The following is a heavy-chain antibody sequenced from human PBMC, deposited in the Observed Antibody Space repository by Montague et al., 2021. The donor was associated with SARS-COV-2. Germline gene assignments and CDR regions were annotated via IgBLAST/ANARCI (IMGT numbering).Heavy chain of an antibody. CDR2: ISTSGDYT. CDR1: GFIFRHYA. CDR3: AKDREMDYSADY. Sequence: SRRLSCAASGFIFRHYAMSWVRQAPGKGLEWVSGISTSGDYTYYADSLKGRFTTSRDNSRNTLYLQMNSLRAEDTAIYYCAKDREMDYSADYWGQGTLVTVSS. D-gene: IGHD5-24*01. J-gene: IGHJ4*02. V-gene: IGHV3-23*01.